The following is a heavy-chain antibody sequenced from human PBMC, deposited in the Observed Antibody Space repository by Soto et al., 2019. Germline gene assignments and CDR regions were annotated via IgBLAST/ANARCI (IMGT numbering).Heavy chain of an antibody. J-gene: IGHJ4*02. D-gene: IGHD2-8*02. CDR1: GYTFTNYD. CDR2: MNPGSGNA. Sequence: WASVKVSCKASGYTFTNYDINWVRQATGQGLEWMGWMNPGSGNAAYSQKFQGRVTMTRNTSISTAYMELSSLRSEDTAVYYCARDKITGLFDYWGQGTLVTVSS. V-gene: IGHV1-8*01. CDR3: ARDKITGLFDY.